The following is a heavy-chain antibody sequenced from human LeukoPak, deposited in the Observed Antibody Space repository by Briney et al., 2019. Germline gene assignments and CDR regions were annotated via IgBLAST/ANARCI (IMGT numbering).Heavy chain of an antibody. CDR2: MNPNSGNT. Sequence: GASVKVSCKASGYTFTSYDLNWVRQATGQGLEWMGWMNPNSGNTVYAQKFQRRFTMTRNTSISTAYMELSSLRSEDTAVYYCATFLVYDSSGYYPNPLFDYWGQGTLVTVSS. V-gene: IGHV1-8*01. CDR3: ATFLVYDSSGYYPNPLFDY. D-gene: IGHD3-22*01. J-gene: IGHJ4*02. CDR1: GYTFTSYD.